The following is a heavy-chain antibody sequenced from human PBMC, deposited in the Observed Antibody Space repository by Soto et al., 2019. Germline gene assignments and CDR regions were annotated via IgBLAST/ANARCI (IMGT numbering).Heavy chain of an antibody. D-gene: IGHD7-27*01. Sequence: ASVKVSCKASGYTFTGYYMHWVRQAPGQGLEWVGWINPNSGGTNYAQKFQGRVTMTRDTSISTAYMELTRLTSDDTALFYCARDLGSGARGLNAFDIWGQGTMVTVSS. V-gene: IGHV1-2*02. J-gene: IGHJ3*02. CDR2: INPNSGGT. CDR3: ARDLGSGARGLNAFDI. CDR1: GYTFTGYY.